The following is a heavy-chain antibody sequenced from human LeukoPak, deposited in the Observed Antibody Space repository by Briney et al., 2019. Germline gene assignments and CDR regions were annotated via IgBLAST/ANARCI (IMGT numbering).Heavy chain of an antibody. CDR2: IYTSGST. CDR3: ARSSWYARHDAFDI. Sequence: SETLSLTCTVSGGSISSYYWSWIRQPAGKGLEWIGRIYTSGSTNYNPSLKSRVTISVDTSKNQFSLKLSSVTAADTAVYYCARSSWYARHDAFDIWGQGTMVTVSS. CDR1: GGSISSYY. V-gene: IGHV4-4*07. J-gene: IGHJ3*02. D-gene: IGHD6-13*01.